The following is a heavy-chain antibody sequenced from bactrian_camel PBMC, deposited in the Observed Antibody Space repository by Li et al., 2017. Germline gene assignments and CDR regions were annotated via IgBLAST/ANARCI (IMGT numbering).Heavy chain of an antibody. V-gene: IGHV3S25*01. CDR1: NYISSSCR. CDR2: IATGSGSL. Sequence: PLVESGGGPVQAGGSLKLSCVVSNYISSSCRMGWYRQAPGNEREGIAAIATGSGSLFYVDSVAGRFTISRDDAKNTVYLQMNNLKPEDTATYYCAAGCALAYGWSDVRRYTYWGQGTQVTVS. J-gene: IGHJ4*01. D-gene: IGHD5*01. CDR3: AAGCALAYGWSDVRRYTY.